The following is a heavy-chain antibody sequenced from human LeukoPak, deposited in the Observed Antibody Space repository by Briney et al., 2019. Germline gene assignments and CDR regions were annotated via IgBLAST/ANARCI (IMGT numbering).Heavy chain of an antibody. J-gene: IGHJ4*02. D-gene: IGHD6-13*01. V-gene: IGHV1-69*04. CDR3: ASSSSWYYFDY. CDR2: IIPILGIA. Sequence: ASVTVSCKASGGTFSSYAISGVRQAPGQGVEGMGRIIPILGIANYAQKFQGRVTITADKSTSTAYMELSSLRSEDTAVYYCASSSSWYYFDYWGQGTLVTVSS. CDR1: GGTFSSYA.